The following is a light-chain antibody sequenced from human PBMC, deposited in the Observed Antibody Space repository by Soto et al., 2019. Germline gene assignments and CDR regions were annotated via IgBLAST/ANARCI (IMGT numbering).Light chain of an antibody. Sequence: QSVLTQPASVSGSPGQSITISCTGTSSDVGSYNLVSWYQQHPGKAPKLMIYEGSKRTSGVSNRFSGSKSGNTASLTISGLQAEDEADYYGCSYAGSSTFEVFGGGTKLTGL. CDR3: CSYAGSSTFEV. CDR1: SSDVGSYNL. CDR2: EGS. V-gene: IGLV2-23*03. J-gene: IGLJ2*01.